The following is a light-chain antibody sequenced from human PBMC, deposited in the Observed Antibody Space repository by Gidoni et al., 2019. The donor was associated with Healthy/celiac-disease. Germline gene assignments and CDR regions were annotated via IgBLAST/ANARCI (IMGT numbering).Light chain of an antibody. V-gene: IGLV1-44*01. Sequence: QSVLTQPPSASGTPGPGVTISCSGSSSNIGSNNVNWYQQLPGTAPKLLIYSNNQRPSGVPDRFSGSKSGTSASLAISGLQSEDEADYYCAAWDDSLNGPVFGGGTKLTVL. CDR3: AAWDDSLNGPV. CDR1: SSNIGSNN. CDR2: SNN. J-gene: IGLJ3*02.